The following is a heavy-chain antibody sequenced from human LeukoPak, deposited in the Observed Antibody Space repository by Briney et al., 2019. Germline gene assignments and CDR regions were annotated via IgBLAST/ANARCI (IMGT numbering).Heavy chain of an antibody. CDR1: GGSISSSSYY. V-gene: IGHV4-39*01. J-gene: IGHJ5*02. CDR3: ASGYCSSTSCYTRGSNWFDP. Sequence: PSETLSLTCTVSGGSISSSSYYWGWIRQPPGKGLEWIGSIYYSGSTYYNPSLKSRVTISVDTSKNQFSLKLSSVTAADTAVYYCASGYCSSTSCYTRGSNWFDPWGQGTLVTVSS. CDR2: IYYSGST. D-gene: IGHD2-2*02.